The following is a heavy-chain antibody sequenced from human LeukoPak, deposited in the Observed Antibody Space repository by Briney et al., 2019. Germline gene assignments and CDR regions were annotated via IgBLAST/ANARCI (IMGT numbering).Heavy chain of an antibody. J-gene: IGHJ4*02. V-gene: IGHV4-39*07. CDR1: GGSISGTSYY. CDR2: IYYTGST. Sequence: SETLSLICTVSGGSISGTSYYWGWIRQPPGKGLEYIISIYYTGSTYYNPSLKSRATISLDTSNNQFSLKLTSLTAADTAMYYCARASGPGYNPFDYWGQGTLVTVSS. CDR3: ARASGPGYNPFDY. D-gene: IGHD1-14*01.